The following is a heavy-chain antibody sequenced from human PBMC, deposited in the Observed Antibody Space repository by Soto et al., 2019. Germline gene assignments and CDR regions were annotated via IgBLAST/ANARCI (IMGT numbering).Heavy chain of an antibody. Sequence: GGSLRLSCAASGFTFSSYGMHWVRQAPGKGLEWVAVISYDGSNKYYADSVKGRFTISRDNSKNTLYLQMNSLRAEDTAVYYCAKASGYCSGGSCYSWWYFDYWGQGTLVTVSS. D-gene: IGHD2-15*01. CDR3: AKASGYCSGGSCYSWWYFDY. V-gene: IGHV3-30*18. CDR2: ISYDGSNK. J-gene: IGHJ4*02. CDR1: GFTFSSYG.